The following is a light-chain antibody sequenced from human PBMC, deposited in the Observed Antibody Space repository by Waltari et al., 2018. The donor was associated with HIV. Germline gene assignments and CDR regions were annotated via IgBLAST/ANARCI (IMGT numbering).Light chain of an antibody. CDR1: SSDVGRCKF. Sequence: QSALTQPASVSGSPGPSISISCTGTSSDVGRCKFVPWYQQNPGKAPKHLIYEGTKRPSGVSNRFSASKSGNTASLTISGLQAEDEADYYCCSCATPNTRVFGGGTKLTVL. J-gene: IGLJ3*02. CDR2: EGT. CDR3: CSCATPNTRV. V-gene: IGLV2-23*01.